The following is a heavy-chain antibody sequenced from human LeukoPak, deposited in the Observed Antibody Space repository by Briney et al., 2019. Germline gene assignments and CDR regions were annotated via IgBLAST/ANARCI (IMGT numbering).Heavy chain of an antibody. CDR1: GFTFSSYG. J-gene: IGHJ6*03. V-gene: IGHV3-33*06. CDR3: AKDGGSGYSSSWYYYYYYYMDV. D-gene: IGHD6-13*01. CDR2: IWYDGSNK. Sequence: GGSLRLSCAASGFTFSSYGMHWVRQAPGKGLEWVAVIWYDGSNKYYADSVKGRFTISRDDSKNTLYLQMNSQRAEDTAVYYCAKDGGSGYSSSWYYYYYYYMDVWGKGTTVTVSS.